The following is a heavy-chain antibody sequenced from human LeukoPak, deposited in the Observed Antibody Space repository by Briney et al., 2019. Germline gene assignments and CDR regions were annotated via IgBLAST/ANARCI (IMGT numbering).Heavy chain of an antibody. CDR1: GGSISSYY. V-gene: IGHV4-4*07. Sequence: PSETLSLTCTVSGGSISSYYWSWIRQAAGKGLEWIGRIYTSGSTNYNPSLKSRGTTSVDTSKNHFSLKLSSVTAAATAVYYCAREWYALSMDYYYYYMDVWGKGTTVTVSS. J-gene: IGHJ6*03. D-gene: IGHD2-15*01. CDR3: AREWYALSMDYYYYYMDV. CDR2: IYTSGST.